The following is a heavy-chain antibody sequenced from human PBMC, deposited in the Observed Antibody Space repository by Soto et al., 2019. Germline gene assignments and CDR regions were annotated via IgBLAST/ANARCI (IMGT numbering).Heavy chain of an antibody. CDR1: GGSISYDYYH. CDR2: IHYSGSI. CDR3: AREDDGGDRDYYGLDV. D-gene: IGHD2-21*02. V-gene: IGHV4-30-4*08. Sequence: SETPSLPCSVSGGSISYDYYHWTWMRQSLGKGLEWIGYIHYSGSIIYNPSFKSRVTISVDTSKNQFSLQLSSVTAADTAVYFCAREDDGGDRDYYGLDVWGQGTTVTVSS. J-gene: IGHJ6*02.